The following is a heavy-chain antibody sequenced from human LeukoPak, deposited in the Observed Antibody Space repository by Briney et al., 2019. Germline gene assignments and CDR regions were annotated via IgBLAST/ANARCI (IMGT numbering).Heavy chain of an antibody. CDR2: IYPGDSDT. Sequence: GESLKISCKGSGYSFTSYWIGWVRQMPGKGLEWMGIIYPGDSDTRSSPSFQGQVAISADKSISTAYLQWSSLKASDTAMYYCARPFDMAATGYFQHWGQGTLVTVSS. CDR1: GYSFTSYW. J-gene: IGHJ1*01. CDR3: ARPFDMAATGYFQH. D-gene: IGHD2-15*01. V-gene: IGHV5-51*01.